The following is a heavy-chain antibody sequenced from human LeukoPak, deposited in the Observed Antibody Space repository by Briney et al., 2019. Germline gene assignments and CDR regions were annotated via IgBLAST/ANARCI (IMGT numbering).Heavy chain of an antibody. CDR3: ARGSAVAGKYYYYGMDV. CDR2: INHSGST. J-gene: IGHJ6*02. V-gene: IGHV4-34*01. Sequence: PSETLSLTCAVYGGSFSGYYWSWIRQPPGKGLEWIGEINHSGSTNYNPSLKRRVTISVDTSKNQFSLKLSTVTAADTAVYYCARGSAVAGKYYYYGMDVWGQGTTVIVSS. D-gene: IGHD6-19*01. CDR1: GGSFSGYY.